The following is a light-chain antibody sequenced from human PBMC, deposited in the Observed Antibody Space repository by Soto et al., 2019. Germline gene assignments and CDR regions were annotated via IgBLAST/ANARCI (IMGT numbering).Light chain of an antibody. Sequence: DIVLTQSPGTLSLSPGERATLSCRASQSVSSNYLAWYQQKPGQAPRLLIYGASTRATGVPDRFSGSGSGTDFPLTISRLEPEDFAVYHCQQYGSLSWTFGQGTKVDIK. V-gene: IGKV3-20*01. CDR2: GAS. CDR1: QSVSSNY. CDR3: QQYGSLSWT. J-gene: IGKJ1*01.